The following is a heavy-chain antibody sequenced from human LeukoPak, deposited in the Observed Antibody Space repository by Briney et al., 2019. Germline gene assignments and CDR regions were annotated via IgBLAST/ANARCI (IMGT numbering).Heavy chain of an antibody. CDR1: SGSISISNW. Sequence: PSDTQSLTCAVSSGSISISNWRSWVGHPPGKGLELIGEIYHSGSTNYNPSLKSRVTISVDKSKNQFSLKLSSVTAADTAVYYCARICGGDCYDFDYWGQGTLVTVSS. J-gene: IGHJ4*02. CDR2: IYHSGST. V-gene: IGHV4-4*02. CDR3: ARICGGDCYDFDY. D-gene: IGHD2-21*02.